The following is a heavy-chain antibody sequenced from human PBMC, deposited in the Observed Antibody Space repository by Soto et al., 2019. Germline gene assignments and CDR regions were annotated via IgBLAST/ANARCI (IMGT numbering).Heavy chain of an antibody. Sequence: PSETLSLTCTVSGGSISSSSYYWGWIRQPPGKGLEWIGYIYYSGNTYYNPSLKSRVTISVDTSKNQFSLKLSSVTAADTAVYYCARVREYYDYIWGSYRYTFDYWGQGTLVTVSS. CDR3: ARVREYYDYIWGSYRYTFDY. CDR1: GGSISSSSYY. D-gene: IGHD3-16*02. CDR2: IYYSGNT. J-gene: IGHJ4*02. V-gene: IGHV4-31*02.